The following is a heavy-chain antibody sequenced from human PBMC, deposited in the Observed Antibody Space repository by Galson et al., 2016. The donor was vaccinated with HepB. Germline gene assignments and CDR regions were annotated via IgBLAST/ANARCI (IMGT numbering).Heavy chain of an antibody. CDR1: GFTFSDHY. D-gene: IGHD1-1*01. J-gene: IGHJ4*02. CDR2: LGNKANSYIT. CDR3: ATGATGTTDY. Sequence: SLRLSCAASGFTFSDHYMDWVRQAPGKGLEWGGRLGNKANSYITEYAASVKGRFTISRDDSENSLYLQMNSLKTEDTAVYYCATGATGTTDYWGQGTLVTVSS. V-gene: IGHV3-72*01.